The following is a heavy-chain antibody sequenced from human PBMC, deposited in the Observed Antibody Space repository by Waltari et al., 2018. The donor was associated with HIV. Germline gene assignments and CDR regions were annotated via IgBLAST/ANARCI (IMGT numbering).Heavy chain of an antibody. CDR3: ASARETMGVDFDS. V-gene: IGHV1-69*08. CDR2: VIPVAGTA. CDR1: GGAFISHS. Sequence: QVQLVQSGAEVKKPASSVTTSCKASGGAFISHSFNWVRQAHGQGLEWMGRVIPVAGTANKAQRFQERVTITAEKITTTVYMELRSLRLDDTAMYYCASARETMGVDFDSWGQGTPVTV. D-gene: IGHD3-10*01. J-gene: IGHJ4*02.